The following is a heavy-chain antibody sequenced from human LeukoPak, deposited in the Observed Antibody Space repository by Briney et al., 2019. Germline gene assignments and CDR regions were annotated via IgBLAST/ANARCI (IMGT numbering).Heavy chain of an antibody. CDR3: ARVGSRFDY. CDR1: GFTFSSYS. D-gene: IGHD1-26*01. CDR2: ISNSGSTI. V-gene: IGHV3-48*04. J-gene: IGHJ4*02. Sequence: GGSLRLSCAASGFTFSSYSMNWVRQAQGKGLEWVSYISNSGSTIYYADSVKGRFTISRDNAMNSLHLQMNSLRAEDTAVYYCARVGSRFDYWGQGTLVTVSS.